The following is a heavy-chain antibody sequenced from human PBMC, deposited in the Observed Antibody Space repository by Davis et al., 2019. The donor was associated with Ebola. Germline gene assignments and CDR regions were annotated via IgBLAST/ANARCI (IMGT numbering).Heavy chain of an antibody. J-gene: IGHJ4*02. V-gene: IGHV4-30-2*01. CDR2: IYHDGTT. CDR1: GGSIDTGGYS. CDR3: AREATILAYFDS. D-gene: IGHD5-12*01. Sequence: SETLSLTCAVSGGSIDTGGYSWTWIRQPPGKGLEWVGYIYHDGTTYYNPSLKSRITMSIDKSNNDFSLRLTSVTAADTAVYYCAREATILAYFDSWGQGILVTVSS.